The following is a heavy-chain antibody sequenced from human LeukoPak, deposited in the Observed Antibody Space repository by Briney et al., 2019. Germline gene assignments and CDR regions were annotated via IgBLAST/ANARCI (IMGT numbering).Heavy chain of an antibody. CDR1: GGSISSYY. CDR2: IHYSGST. J-gene: IGHJ6*02. Sequence: PSETLSLTCTVSGGSISSYYWSWIRQPPGKGLEWIGYIHYSGSTNYNPSLKSRVTISVDTSKNQFSLNLTSVTAADTAVYYCARHSSSGRFYSYYYGMDVWGQGTAVTVSS. D-gene: IGHD6-19*01. CDR3: ARHSSSGRFYSYYYGMDV. V-gene: IGHV4-59*08.